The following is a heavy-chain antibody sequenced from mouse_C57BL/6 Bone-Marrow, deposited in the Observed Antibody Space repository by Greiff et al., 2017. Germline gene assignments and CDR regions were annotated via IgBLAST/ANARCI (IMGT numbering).Heavy chain of an antibody. CDR1: GYTFTSYW. Sequence: QVQLQQPGAELVKPGASVKLSCKASGYTFTSYWMHWVKQRPGQGLEWIGMIHPNSGSTNSNEKFKSKATLTVDKSSSTAYMQLSSLTSEDSAVYYCARERLGREWFAYWGQGTLVTVSA. V-gene: IGHV1-64*01. J-gene: IGHJ3*01. CDR3: ARERLGREWFAY. CDR2: IHPNSGST. D-gene: IGHD4-1*01.